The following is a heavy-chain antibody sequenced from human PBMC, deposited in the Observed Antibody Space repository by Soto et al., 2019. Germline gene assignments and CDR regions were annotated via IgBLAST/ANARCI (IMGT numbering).Heavy chain of an antibody. CDR3: TTPIQFEFVDPWSPGMDV. J-gene: IGHJ6*02. CDR1: GFTFSSYA. Sequence: PGGSLRLSCAASGFTFSSYAMSWVRQAPGKGLEWVSAISGSGGSTYYADSVKGRFTISRDNSKNTLYLQMNSLRAEDTAVYYCTTPIQFEFVDPWSPGMDVWCQGITVNVAS. CDR2: ISGSGGST. D-gene: IGHD3-3*01. V-gene: IGHV3-23*01.